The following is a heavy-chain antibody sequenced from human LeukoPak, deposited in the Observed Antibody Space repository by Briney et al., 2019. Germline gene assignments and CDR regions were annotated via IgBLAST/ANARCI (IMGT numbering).Heavy chain of an antibody. CDR2: INHSGST. J-gene: IGHJ6*02. Sequence: GSLRLSCGASGFTFSSFWMSWVRQPPGKGLEWIGEINHSGSTNYNPSLKSRVTISVDTSKNQFSLKLSSVTAADTAVYYCARALGSAARHYYYYYGMDVWGQGTTVTVSS. D-gene: IGHD6-6*01. CDR1: GFTFSSFW. V-gene: IGHV4-34*01. CDR3: ARALGSAARHYYYYYGMDV.